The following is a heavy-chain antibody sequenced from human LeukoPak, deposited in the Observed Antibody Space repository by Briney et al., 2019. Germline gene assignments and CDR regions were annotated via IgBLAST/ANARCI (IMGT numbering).Heavy chain of an antibody. CDR3: ARTLKRATGLDAFDI. D-gene: IGHD6-13*01. CDR2: ISSSGKHI. V-gene: IGHV3-21*01. Sequence: PGGSLRLSCAASGFTFTSYSMNWVRQAPGKGLEWVSSISSSGKHIYYADSVKGRFTISRDNARDSVSLQMNSLRAEDTAVFYCARTLKRATGLDAFDIWGQGTMVTVSS. J-gene: IGHJ3*02. CDR1: GFTFTSYS.